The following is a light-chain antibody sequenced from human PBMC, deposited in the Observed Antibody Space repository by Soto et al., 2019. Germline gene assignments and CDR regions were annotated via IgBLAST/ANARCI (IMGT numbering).Light chain of an antibody. CDR1: SGHSSYA. CDR2: LNSDGSH. J-gene: IGLJ2*01. CDR3: QTWGAGTVV. Sequence: QLVLTQSPSVSASLGASVKLTCTLSSGHSSYAIAWHQQQPEKGPRYLMKLNSDGSHRKGDGIPDRFSGSSSGAERYLTISSLQSEDEADYYCQTWGAGTVVFGGGTKLTVL. V-gene: IGLV4-69*01.